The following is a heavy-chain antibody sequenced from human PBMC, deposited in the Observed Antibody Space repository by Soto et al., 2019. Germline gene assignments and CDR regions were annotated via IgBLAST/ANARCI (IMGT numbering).Heavy chain of an antibody. CDR1: GDSLSRADYC. CDR3: AREESCLFDY. Sequence: PSETLSLTCTVSGDSLSRADYCWSWIRQAPEKGLEWIGYICYSGSTYHNPSLKSRTSMSVDTSKRQFSLTLTSVTAADTAVYYCAREESCLFDYWGHVRLLTVSS. CDR2: ICYSGST. J-gene: IGHJ4*01. V-gene: IGHV4-30-4*08.